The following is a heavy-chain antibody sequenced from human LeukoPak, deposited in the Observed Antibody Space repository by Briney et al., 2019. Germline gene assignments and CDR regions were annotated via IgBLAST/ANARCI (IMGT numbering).Heavy chain of an antibody. CDR1: GFTFSGFA. V-gene: IGHV3-23*01. D-gene: IGHD6-13*01. CDR2: ISRSGEST. CDR3: AKLDYYSIDV. J-gene: IGHJ6*03. Sequence: GGTLRLSCAASGFTFSGFAMSWIRQAPGKGLEWVSSISRSGESTFYADSVKGRFTISRDNSKNTLYLQMDSLRAEDTAVYYCAKLDYYSIDVWGKGTTVTISS.